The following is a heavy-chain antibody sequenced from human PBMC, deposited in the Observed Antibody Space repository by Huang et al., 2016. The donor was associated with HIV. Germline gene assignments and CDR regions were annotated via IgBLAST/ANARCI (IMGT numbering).Heavy chain of an antibody. J-gene: IGHJ3*02. Sequence: EVQLMESGGGLVQPGGSLRLSCAASGFTFSTYNMNWVRQAQGSGFYCVSYITSSSGSIYYADSVKGRFTISRDNAKNSLYLQMNSLRAEDTAVYYCARFGSYYYGSGSYLDAFDIWGQGTMVTVSS. CDR2: ITSSSGSI. V-gene: IGHV3-48*01. CDR1: GFTFSTYN. D-gene: IGHD3-10*01. CDR3: ARFGSYYYGSGSYLDAFDI.